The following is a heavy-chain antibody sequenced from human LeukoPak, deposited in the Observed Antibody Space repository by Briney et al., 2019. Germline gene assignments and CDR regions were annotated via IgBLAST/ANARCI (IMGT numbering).Heavy chain of an antibody. D-gene: IGHD3-3*01. CDR2: INHNGNVN. V-gene: IGHV3-7*03. J-gene: IGHJ3*02. Sequence: PGGSLRLSCAASGFTFSSYWMNWARQAPGKGLEWVASINHNGNVNYYVDSVKGRFTISRDNANNSLYLQMNSLRAEDTAVYYCAREYYDFWSGYYGGANDAFDIWGQGTMVTVSS. CDR3: AREYYDFWSGYYGGANDAFDI. CDR1: GFTFSSYW.